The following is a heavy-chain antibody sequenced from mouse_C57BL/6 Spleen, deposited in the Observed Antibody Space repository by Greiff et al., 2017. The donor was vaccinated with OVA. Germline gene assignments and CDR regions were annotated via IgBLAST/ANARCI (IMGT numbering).Heavy chain of an antibody. CDR2: IYPRSGNT. CDR1: GYTFTSYG. V-gene: IGHV1-81*01. J-gene: IGHJ4*01. CDR3: ARGEVYDGYYGAMDD. D-gene: IGHD2-3*01. Sequence: VQLQQSGAELARPGASVKLSCKASGYTFTSYGISWVKQRTGQGLEWIGEIYPRSGNTYYNEKFKGKATLTADKSSSTAYMELRSLTSEDSAVYFCARGEVYDGYYGAMDDGGQGTSVTVSS.